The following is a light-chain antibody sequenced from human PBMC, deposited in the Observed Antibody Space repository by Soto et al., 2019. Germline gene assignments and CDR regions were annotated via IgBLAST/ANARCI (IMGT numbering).Light chain of an antibody. CDR2: AAS. CDR1: QSVAGNF. V-gene: IGKV3-20*01. Sequence: EIVLTQSPGTLSLSPGERATLSCTASQSVAGNFLAWYQQRPGQAPRLLISAASSRATAIPDRFSGSGSGTAFTLTISRLEPDDSAVYFCQQYGNSPLTFGPGTKLNIK. CDR3: QQYGNSPLT. J-gene: IGKJ3*01.